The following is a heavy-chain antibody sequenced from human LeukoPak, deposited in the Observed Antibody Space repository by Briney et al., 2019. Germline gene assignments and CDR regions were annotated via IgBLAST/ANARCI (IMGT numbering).Heavy chain of an antibody. D-gene: IGHD5-12*01. CDR3: ARDESQYSGYDLDY. CDR1: GFTFSSYG. CDR2: IWYDGSNV. V-gene: IGHV3-33*01. J-gene: IGHJ4*02. Sequence: GGSLRLSCAASGFTFSSYGMHWVRQAPGKGLEWVAVIWYDGSNVYHADSVKGRFTVSRDNSKNTLYLQMNSLRAEDTAVYYCARDESQYSGYDLDYWGQGTLVTVSS.